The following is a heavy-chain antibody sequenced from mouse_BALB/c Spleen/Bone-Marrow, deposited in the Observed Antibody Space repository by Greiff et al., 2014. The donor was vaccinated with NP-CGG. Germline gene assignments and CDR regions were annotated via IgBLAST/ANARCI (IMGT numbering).Heavy chain of an antibody. CDR2: ISHGGGTT. V-gene: IGHV5-12-1*01. CDR3: TRHGGYYPYYYAMDY. J-gene: IGHJ4*01. D-gene: IGHD2-3*01. CDR1: GFAFSSYD. Sequence: EVKLVESGGGLVKPGGSLKLSCAASGFAFSSYDMFWVRQTPEKRLEWVAYISHGGGTTYYSDTVKGRFTISRDNAKNTLYLQMSSLKSEDTAIYYCTRHGGYYPYYYAMDYWGQGTSVTVSS.